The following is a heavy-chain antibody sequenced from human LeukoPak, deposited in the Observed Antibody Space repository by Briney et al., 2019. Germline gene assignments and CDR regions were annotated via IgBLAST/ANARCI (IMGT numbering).Heavy chain of an antibody. CDR1: GFTSSSYE. Sequence: PGGSLRLSCAASGFTSSSYEMNWVRHAPGKGLEWVSYISSSGSSIYYADSVKGRFTISRDNAKNSLYLQMNSLRAEDTAVYYCARDSKRPYYYYGMDVWGQGTTVTVSS. CDR3: ARDSKRPYYYYGMDV. V-gene: IGHV3-48*03. CDR2: ISSSGSSI. D-gene: IGHD6-6*01. J-gene: IGHJ6*02.